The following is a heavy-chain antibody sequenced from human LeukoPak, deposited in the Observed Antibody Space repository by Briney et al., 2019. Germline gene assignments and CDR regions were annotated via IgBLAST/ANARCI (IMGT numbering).Heavy chain of an antibody. CDR3: ASGLGATSDHNWFDP. J-gene: IGHJ5*02. CDR1: GGSINSYY. CDR2: INHSGST. D-gene: IGHD1-26*01. Sequence: PSETLSLTCTVPGGSINSYYWSWIRQPPGKGLEWMGEINHSGSTNYNPSLKSRVTISVDTSKNQFSLKLSSVTAADTAVYYCASGLGATSDHNWFDPWGQGTLVTVSS. V-gene: IGHV4-34*01.